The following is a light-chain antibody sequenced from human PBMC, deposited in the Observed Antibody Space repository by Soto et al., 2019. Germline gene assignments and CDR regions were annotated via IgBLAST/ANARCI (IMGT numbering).Light chain of an antibody. V-gene: IGKV3-15*01. CDR1: QSVSST. J-gene: IGKJ2*01. CDR2: GAS. CDR3: QHYNNWPFT. Sequence: EIVMTQSPSTLSVSPGERATLSFTASQSVSSTLAWYQQKPGQAPTLVIYGASARATGIPARLRGSGSATAFTLTISSLQSEDFAVYYCQHYNNWPFTFCQGPKLDI.